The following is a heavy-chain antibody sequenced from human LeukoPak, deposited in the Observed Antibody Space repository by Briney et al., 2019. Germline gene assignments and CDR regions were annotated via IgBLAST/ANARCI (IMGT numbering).Heavy chain of an antibody. CDR2: ISYSGST. Sequence: KPSETLSLTCTVSGGSISSSSYFWGWIRQRPGKGLEWVGSISYSGSTYYNPSLKSRVTISVGTSKNQFSLNLNPVTAADTAVYYCARSVNIVVEYYFDYWGQGTLVTVSS. CDR3: ARSVNIVVEYYFDY. D-gene: IGHD2-15*01. J-gene: IGHJ4*02. CDR1: GGSISSSSYF. V-gene: IGHV4-39*01.